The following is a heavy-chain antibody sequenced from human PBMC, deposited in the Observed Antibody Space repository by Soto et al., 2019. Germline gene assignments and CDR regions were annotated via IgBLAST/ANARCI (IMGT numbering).Heavy chain of an antibody. Sequence: XXSLRLACAASGFTFSSYAMCWVPQAPGKGLEWVSAISGSGGSTYYADSVKGRFTISRDNSKNTLYLQMNSLRAEDTAVYYCAKLAAAHTLDAFDIWGQGTMVTVSS. D-gene: IGHD6-13*01. V-gene: IGHV3-23*01. CDR2: ISGSGGST. CDR3: AKLAAAHTLDAFDI. J-gene: IGHJ3*02. CDR1: GFTFSSYA.